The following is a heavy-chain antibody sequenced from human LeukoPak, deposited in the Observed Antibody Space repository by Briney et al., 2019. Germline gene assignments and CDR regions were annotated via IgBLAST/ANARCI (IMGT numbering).Heavy chain of an antibody. V-gene: IGHV1-69*04. D-gene: IGHD3-22*01. J-gene: IGHJ4*02. Sequence: ASVKVSCKASGGTSNSHAISWVRQAPGQGLEWMGRIIPNLGTTNRAQNFQDRVTLTADKSTNTAYMELTSLTSDDTAVYYCANTNDGGGYPWGDFFDFWGQGTLVTVSS. CDR1: GGTSNSHA. CDR3: ANTNDGGGYPWGDFFDF. CDR2: IIPNLGTT.